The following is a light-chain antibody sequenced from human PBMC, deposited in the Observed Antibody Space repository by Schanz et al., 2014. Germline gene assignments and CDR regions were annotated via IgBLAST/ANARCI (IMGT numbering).Light chain of an antibody. CDR1: QSVGDW. CDR2: KAS. J-gene: IGKJ3*01. V-gene: IGKV1-5*03. Sequence: DIQVTQSPSTLSASVGDRVTITCRASQSVGDWLAWYQQKPGKAPKLLIYKASTLDSGVPSRFSGSGSGTEFTLTISSLQPDDFATYFCQQYQTYGGTFGPGTKVDV. CDR3: QQYQTYGGT.